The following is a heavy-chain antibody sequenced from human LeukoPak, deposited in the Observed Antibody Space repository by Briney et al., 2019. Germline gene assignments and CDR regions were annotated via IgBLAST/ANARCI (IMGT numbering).Heavy chain of an antibody. CDR2: ISYDGSNK. V-gene: IGHV3-30-3*01. J-gene: IGHJ4*02. CDR1: GLTFSSYA. Sequence: PGGSLRLSCAASGLTFSSYAMHWVRQAPGKGLGWVAVISYDGSNKYYADSVKGRFTISRDNSKNTLYLQMNSLRAEDTAVYYCARNCGGDCSGGWGQGTLVTVSS. D-gene: IGHD2-21*01. CDR3: ARNCGGDCSGG.